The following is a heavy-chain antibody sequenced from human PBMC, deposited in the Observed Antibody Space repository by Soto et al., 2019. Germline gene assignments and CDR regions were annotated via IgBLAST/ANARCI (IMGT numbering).Heavy chain of an antibody. CDR2: IYYSGST. J-gene: IGHJ4*02. V-gene: IGHV4-30-4*01. Sequence: QVQLQESGPGLVKPSQTLSLTCTVSGGSISSGDYYWSWIRQPPGKGLEWIGYIYYSGSTYYNPSLKSRVTISVDTSKNQFARKLSSVTAADTAVYYCARGRDDYGDARLLGYWGQGTLVTVSS. D-gene: IGHD4-17*01. CDR1: GGSISSGDYY. CDR3: ARGRDDYGDARLLGY.